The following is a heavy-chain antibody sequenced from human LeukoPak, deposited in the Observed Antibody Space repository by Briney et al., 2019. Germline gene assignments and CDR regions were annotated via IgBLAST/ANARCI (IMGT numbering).Heavy chain of an antibody. CDR2: IYSGGST. CDR3: ARDRVRLSNYYYYGMDV. CDR1: GFTVSSNY. Sequence: PGGSLRLSCAASGFTVSSNYMSWVRQAPGKGLEWVSVIYSGGSTYYADSVKGRFTISRDNSKNTLYLQMNSLRAEDTAVYYCARDRVRLSNYYYYGMDVWGQETTVTVSS. J-gene: IGHJ6*02. D-gene: IGHD3-10*01. V-gene: IGHV3-53*01.